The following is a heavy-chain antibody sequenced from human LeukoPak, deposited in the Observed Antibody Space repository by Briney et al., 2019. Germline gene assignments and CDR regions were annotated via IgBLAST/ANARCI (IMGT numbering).Heavy chain of an antibody. CDR1: GGTFSSYA. Sequence: SVKVSCKASGGTFSSYAISWVRQAPGQGLEWMGGIIPIFGTANYAQKFQGRVTITADESTSTAYMELSSLRSEDTAVYYCARDTCGGGDCYSVPEYFQHWGQGTLVTVSS. CDR3: ARDTCGGGDCYSVPEYFQH. J-gene: IGHJ1*01. V-gene: IGHV1-69*01. D-gene: IGHD2-21*01. CDR2: IIPIFGTA.